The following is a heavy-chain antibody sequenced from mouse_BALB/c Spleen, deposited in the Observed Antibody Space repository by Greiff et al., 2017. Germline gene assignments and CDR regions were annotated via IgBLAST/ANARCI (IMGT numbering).Heavy chain of an antibody. J-gene: IGHJ4*01. CDR3: ARSWAHYYGSSYYYAMDY. CDR1: GFNIKDTY. V-gene: IGHV14-3*02. Sequence: DVQLQESGAELVKPGASVKLSCTASGFNIKDTYMHWVKQRPEQGLEWIGRIDPANGNTKYDPKFQGKATITADTSSNTAYLQLSSLTSEDTAVYYCARSWAHYYGSSYYYAMDYWGQGTSVTVSS. CDR2: IDPANGNT. D-gene: IGHD1-1*01.